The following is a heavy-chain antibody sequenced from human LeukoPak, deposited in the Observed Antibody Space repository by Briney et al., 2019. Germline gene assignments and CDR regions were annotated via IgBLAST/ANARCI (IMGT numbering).Heavy chain of an antibody. V-gene: IGHV1-18*01. CDR2: ISAYNGNT. CDR3: AREAYGSGSYYPSH. D-gene: IGHD3-10*01. J-gene: IGHJ4*02. Sequence: ASVKVSCKASGYTFTCYGISWVRQAPGQGLEWMGWISAYNGNTNYAQKLQGRVTMTTDTSTSTAYMELRSLRSDDTAVYYCAREAYGSGSYYPSHWGQGTLVTVSS. CDR1: GYTFTCYG.